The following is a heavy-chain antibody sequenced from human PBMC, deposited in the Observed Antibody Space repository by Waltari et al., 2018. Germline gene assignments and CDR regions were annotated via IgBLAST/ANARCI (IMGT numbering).Heavy chain of an antibody. CDR3: AKGGLLLAFDI. CDR1: GFTVYNYA. V-gene: IGHV3-23*01. CDR2: ISGSGGST. J-gene: IGHJ3*02. D-gene: IGHD3-10*01. Sequence: DVQLLESGGGLVEPGGSLRVSGAASGFTVYNYAISRDRQAPGKGLVVVSAISGSGGSTYYADSVKGRFTISRDNSKNSLYLQMNSLRAEDTAVYYCAKGGLLLAFDIWGQGTMVTVSS.